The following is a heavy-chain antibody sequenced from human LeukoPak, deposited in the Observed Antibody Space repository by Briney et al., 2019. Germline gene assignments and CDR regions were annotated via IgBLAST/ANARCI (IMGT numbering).Heavy chain of an antibody. V-gene: IGHV3-21*01. J-gene: IGHJ4*02. D-gene: IGHD3-16*02. CDR3: VRDRGISFYFDY. Sequence: GGSLSLSCAASGFTFSSYSMNWVRQAPGKGLEWVSSISSSSSYIYYADSVKGRFTISRDNAKNSLYLQMNSLRSEDTAVYYCVRDRGISFYFDYWGQGTLVTVSS. CDR2: ISSSSSYI. CDR1: GFTFSSYS.